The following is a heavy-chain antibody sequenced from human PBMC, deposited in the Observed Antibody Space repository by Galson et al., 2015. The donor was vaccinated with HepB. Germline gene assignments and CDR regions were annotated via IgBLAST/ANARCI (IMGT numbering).Heavy chain of an antibody. CDR1: GGTFSSYA. D-gene: IGHD1-26*01. Sequence: SVKVSCKASGGTFSSYAISWVRRAPGQGLEWMGGIIPIFGTANYAQKFEGRVTITADESTSTAYMELSSLRSEDTAVYYCAREESGSYPFYYYYGMDVWGQGTTVTVSS. CDR3: AREESGSYPFYYYYGMDV. J-gene: IGHJ6*02. CDR2: IIPIFGTA. V-gene: IGHV1-69*13.